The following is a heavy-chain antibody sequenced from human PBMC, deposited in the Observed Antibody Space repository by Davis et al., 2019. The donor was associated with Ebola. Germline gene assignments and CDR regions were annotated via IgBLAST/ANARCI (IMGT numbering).Heavy chain of an antibody. V-gene: IGHV3-48*03. Sequence: GESLKISCAASGFTFSSYEMNWVRQAPGKGLEWVSYISSSGSTIYYADSVKGRFTISRDNAKNSLYLQMNSLRAEDTAVYYCARRYADSSGYYFGYWGQGTLVTVSS. CDR1: GFTFSSYE. CDR2: ISSSGSTI. CDR3: ARRYADSSGYYFGY. D-gene: IGHD3-22*01. J-gene: IGHJ4*02.